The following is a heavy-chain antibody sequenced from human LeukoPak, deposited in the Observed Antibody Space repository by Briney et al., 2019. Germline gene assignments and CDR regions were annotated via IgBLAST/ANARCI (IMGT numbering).Heavy chain of an antibody. CDR1: GYTFTSYG. CDR3: VRVIQEDYYGSGSYIY. CDR2: ISAYNGNT. V-gene: IGHV1-18*01. J-gene: IGHJ4*02. D-gene: IGHD3-10*01. Sequence: ASVKVSCKASGYTFTSYGISWVRQAPGQGLEWMGWISAYNGNTNYAQKLQGRVTMTTDTSTSTAYMELRSLRSDDTAVYYCVRVIQEDYYGSGSYIYWGQGTLVTVSS.